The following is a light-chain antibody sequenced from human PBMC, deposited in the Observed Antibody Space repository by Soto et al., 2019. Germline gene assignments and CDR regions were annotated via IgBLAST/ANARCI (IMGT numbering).Light chain of an antibody. CDR2: AAS. Sequence: DLQMTQSPSSLSASVGDRVTITCRASQGISNYIAWYQQKPGKAPKLLIYAASTLQSGVPSRFSGSGSGTEFTLTINSLQPEDVATYSCQKYSSVPRVGPGTKVDIK. CDR1: QGISNY. J-gene: IGKJ3*01. V-gene: IGKV1-27*01. CDR3: QKYSSVPR.